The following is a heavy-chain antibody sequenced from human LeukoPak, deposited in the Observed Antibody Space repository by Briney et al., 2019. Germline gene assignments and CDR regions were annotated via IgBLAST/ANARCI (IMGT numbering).Heavy chain of an antibody. CDR2: IKSDGSNK. Sequence: GGSLRLSCAASGFTFSSYAMSRVRQAPGKGLVWVSRIKSDGSNKYYADSVKGRFTISRDNSKNTLYLQMSSLRAEDTAVYYCAKVGPLDQRDYWGQGTLVTVSS. J-gene: IGHJ4*02. D-gene: IGHD1/OR15-1a*01. CDR1: GFTFSSYA. V-gene: IGHV3-23*03. CDR3: AKVGPLDQRDY.